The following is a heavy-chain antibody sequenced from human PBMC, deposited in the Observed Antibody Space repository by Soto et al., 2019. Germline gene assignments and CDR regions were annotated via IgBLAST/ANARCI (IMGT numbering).Heavy chain of an antibody. V-gene: IGHV2-5*01. Sequence: QITLKESGPPLLKPTQTLTLTCTFSGFSLSSFAVGVNWIRQPPGKAPEWLALIYWTDDNHYSPSLRNRLTVTQDTTKIQVVLTMTNVDTVDTGTYYCAHGSVWLCDDGGQGTVVTVTS. CDR1: GFSLSSFAVG. CDR2: IYWTDDN. J-gene: IGHJ4*02. D-gene: IGHD5-12*01. CDR3: AHGSVWLCDD.